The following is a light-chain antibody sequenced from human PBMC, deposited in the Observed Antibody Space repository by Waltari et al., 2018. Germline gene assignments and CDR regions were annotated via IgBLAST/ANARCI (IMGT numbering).Light chain of an antibody. CDR1: QSVSSSY. J-gene: IGKJ1*01. CDR3: QQYGSSPRT. Sequence: EIVLTQSPGTLSLSPGERATRACRASQSVSSSYLAWYQQKPGQAPRLLIYGASSRATGIPDRFSGSGSGTDFTLTISRLEPEDFAVSYCQQYGSSPRTFGQGTKVEIK. V-gene: IGKV3-20*01. CDR2: GAS.